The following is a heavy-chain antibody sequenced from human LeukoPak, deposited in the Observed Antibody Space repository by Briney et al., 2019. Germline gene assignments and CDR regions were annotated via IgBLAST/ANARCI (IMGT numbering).Heavy chain of an antibody. CDR1: GYTFRQYS. CDR2: VSPSHTTR. D-gene: IGHD3-3*02. V-gene: IGHV1-18*01. J-gene: IGHJ3*02. CDR3: ARDYILPLETDNGDGFAI. Sequence: SVKVSCKASGYTFRQYSISWVRQAPGKGFEWMGWVSPSHTTRVYAQDFQGRVTMTADTNTNTVSMELRSLKFDDTAVYLCARDYILPLETDNGDGFAIWGQGTVVTVSS.